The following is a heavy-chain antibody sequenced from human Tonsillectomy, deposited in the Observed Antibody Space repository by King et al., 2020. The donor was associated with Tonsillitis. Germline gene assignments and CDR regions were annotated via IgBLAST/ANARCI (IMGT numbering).Heavy chain of an antibody. CDR3: VRENWYYDY. V-gene: IGHV1-2*02. J-gene: IGHJ4*02. D-gene: IGHD1-1*01. CDR1: GYSFTDYH. CDR2: IYPNDGGT. Sequence: VQLVQSGAEVKKPGASVKVSCQASGYSFTDYHMHWVLQAPGQGLEWMGWIYPNDGGTYYEQKFQGRITLTRDTSIKSVYMELSRLTSDDTALYYCVRENWYYDYWGQGTLVTVSS.